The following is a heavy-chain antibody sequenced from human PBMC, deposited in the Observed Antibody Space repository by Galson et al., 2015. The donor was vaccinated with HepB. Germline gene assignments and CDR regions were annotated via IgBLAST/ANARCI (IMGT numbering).Heavy chain of an antibody. CDR2: ISYDGSNN. CDR1: GFTFRSYA. CDR3: ARDHYYGSGSLDY. J-gene: IGHJ4*02. Sequence: SLRLSCAASGFTFRSYAMHWVRQAPGKGLEWVAVISYDGSNNYYADSVKGRFTISRDNSKNTLYLQMNRLRAEDTAVYHCARDHYYGSGSLDYWGQGTLVTVSS. D-gene: IGHD3-10*01. V-gene: IGHV3-30-3*01.